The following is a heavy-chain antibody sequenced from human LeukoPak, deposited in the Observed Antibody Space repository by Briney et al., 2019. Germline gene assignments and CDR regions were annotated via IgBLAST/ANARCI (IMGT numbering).Heavy chain of an antibody. CDR1: GFTFSSYA. CDR2: ISGSGGST. J-gene: IGHJ5*02. V-gene: IGHV3-23*01. CDR3: AKDPTVIVVAARRFDP. D-gene: IGHD3-22*01. Sequence: GGSLRLSCAASGFTFSSYAMSWVRQAPGKGLEWVSPISGSGGSTYYADSVKGRFTISRDNSKNTLYLQMNSLRAEDTAVYYCAKDPTVIVVAARRFDPWGQGTLVTVSS.